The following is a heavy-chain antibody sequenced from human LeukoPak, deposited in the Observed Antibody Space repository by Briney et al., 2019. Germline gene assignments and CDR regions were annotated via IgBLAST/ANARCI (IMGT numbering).Heavy chain of an antibody. D-gene: IGHD3-22*01. CDR2: IYYSGST. Sequence: SETLSLTCTVYGGSISSYYWSWLRQPPGKGPEWIGYIYYSGSTNYNPSLKSRVTISIDTSKNQFSLKLSSVTAADTAVYYCARRAYSSGYYFFDFWGQGTLVTVSS. V-gene: IGHV4-59*01. CDR3: ARRAYSSGYYFFDF. CDR1: GGSISSYY. J-gene: IGHJ4*02.